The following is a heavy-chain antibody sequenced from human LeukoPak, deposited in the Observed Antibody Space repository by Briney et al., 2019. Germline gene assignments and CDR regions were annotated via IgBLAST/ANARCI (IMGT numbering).Heavy chain of an antibody. CDR1: GGSISSSSYY. CDR2: IYYSGTT. J-gene: IGHJ5*02. CDR3: ASQVVVIWNWFDP. V-gene: IGHV4-39*01. D-gene: IGHD3-22*01. Sequence: SETLCLTCTVSGGSISSSSYYWGWIRQPPGKGLEWIGSIYYSGTTYYNPFLKSRVTISVDTSKNQFSLKLSSVTAADTAVYYCASQVVVIWNWFDPWGQGTLVTVSS.